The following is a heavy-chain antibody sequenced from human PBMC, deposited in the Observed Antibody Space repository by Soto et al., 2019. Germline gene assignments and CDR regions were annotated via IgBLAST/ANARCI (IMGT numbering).Heavy chain of an antibody. V-gene: IGHV3-11*01. CDR1: GFSFSDYY. J-gene: IGHJ4*01. D-gene: IGHD5-18*01. CDR3: AREVDRALVGSPHYFDY. CDR2: ISSRSGTI. Sequence: QVQLVESGGGLVKPGGSLRLSCAGSGFSFSDYYMTWIRQAPGQGLEWVSYISSRSGTIFYADSVKGRFTLSRDNSKNSMYLQMNSLRAEDTAVYYCAREVDRALVGSPHYFDYWGQGTLVTVSS.